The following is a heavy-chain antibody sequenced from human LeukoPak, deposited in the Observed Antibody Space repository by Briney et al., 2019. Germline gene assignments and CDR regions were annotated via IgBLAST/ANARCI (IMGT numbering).Heavy chain of an antibody. CDR3: ARGLDYGDKYYFDY. CDR1: GYTFTSYD. J-gene: IGHJ4*02. D-gene: IGHD4-17*01. CDR2: MNPNSGNT. Sequence: ASVKVSCKASGYTFTSYDINWVRQATGHGLEWMGWMNPNSGNTGYAQQFQGRVTMTRNTSISTAYMELSSLRSEDTAVYYCARGLDYGDKYYFDYWGQGTLVTVSS. V-gene: IGHV1-8*01.